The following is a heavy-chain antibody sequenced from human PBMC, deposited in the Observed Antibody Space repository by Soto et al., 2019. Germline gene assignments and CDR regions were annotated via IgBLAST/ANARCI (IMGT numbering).Heavy chain of an antibody. CDR1: GGSFSGYY. Sequence: QVQLQQWGAGLLKPSETLSLTCAVYGGSFSGYYWSWIRQPPGKGLEWVSYISSSGSTIYYADSVKGRFTISRDNAKNSLYLQMNSLRAEDTAVYYCARDHKGGYYYSGMDVWGQGTTVTVSS. J-gene: IGHJ6*02. CDR3: ARDHKGGYYYSGMDV. V-gene: IGHV3-11*04. D-gene: IGHD3-22*01. CDR2: ISSSGSTI.